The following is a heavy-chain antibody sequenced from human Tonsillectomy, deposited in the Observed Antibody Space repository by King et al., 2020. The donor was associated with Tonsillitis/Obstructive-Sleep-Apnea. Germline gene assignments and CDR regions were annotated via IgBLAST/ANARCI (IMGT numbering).Heavy chain of an antibody. CDR3: VRHNSGSDAFDI. CDR2: IYPRDSDT. J-gene: IGHJ3*02. Sequence: QLVQSGAEVKKPGESLKISCKGGGYNFANYWIAWVRQMPGKGLEWRGIIYPRDSDTKYSPSFQGQVTISADKSISTAYLEWTSLEASDTAMYYCVRHNSGSDAFDIWGQGTMVTVSS. D-gene: IGHD6-19*01. CDR1: GYNFANYW. V-gene: IGHV5-51*01.